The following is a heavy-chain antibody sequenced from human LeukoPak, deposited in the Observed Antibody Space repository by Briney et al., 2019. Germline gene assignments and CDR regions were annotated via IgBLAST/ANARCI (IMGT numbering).Heavy chain of an antibody. CDR1: GYTFTGYY. J-gene: IGHJ4*02. Sequence: ASVKVSCKASGYTFTGYYMHWVRQAPGQGLEWMGWINPNSGGTNYAQKFQGRVTMTRDTSISTAYMELSRLRSDDTAVYYCARAAPDYDFWSGYSTYFDYWGQGTLVTVSS. V-gene: IGHV1-2*02. D-gene: IGHD3-3*01. CDR2: INPNSGGT. CDR3: ARAAPDYDFWSGYSTYFDY.